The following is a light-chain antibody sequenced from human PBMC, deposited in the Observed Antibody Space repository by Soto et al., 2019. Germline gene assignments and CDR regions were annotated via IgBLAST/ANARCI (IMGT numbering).Light chain of an antibody. J-gene: IGLJ2*01. CDR1: SSDVGGYNY. Sequence: QSALTQPRSVSGSPGQSVTISCTGTSSDVGGYNYVSWYQQHPGKAPKLMIYDVSKRPSGVPDRFSGSKSGNTASLNISWLQAEDEADYYCCSYAGSFVVFGGGPKLTVL. CDR2: DVS. V-gene: IGLV2-11*01. CDR3: CSYAGSFVV.